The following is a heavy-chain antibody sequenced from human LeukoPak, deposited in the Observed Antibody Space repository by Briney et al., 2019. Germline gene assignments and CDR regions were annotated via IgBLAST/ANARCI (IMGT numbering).Heavy chain of an antibody. V-gene: IGHV3-23*01. J-gene: IGHJ3*02. CDR2: ISGSGGST. D-gene: IGHD2-2*01. CDR1: GFTFSSYA. CDR3: AKSPVPAAWGTHAFDI. Sequence: PGGSLRLSCAASGFTFSSYAMSWVRQAPGKGLEWVSAISGSGGSTYYADSVKGRFTISRDNSKNTLYLQMNSLRAEDPAVYYCAKSPVPAAWGTHAFDIWGQGTMVTVSS.